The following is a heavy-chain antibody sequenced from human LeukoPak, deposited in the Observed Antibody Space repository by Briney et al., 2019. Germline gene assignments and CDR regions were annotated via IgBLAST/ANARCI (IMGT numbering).Heavy chain of an antibody. V-gene: IGHV4-59*01. CDR1: GRSISSDY. CDR3: ARVSGWYWFDP. CDR2: IYYSGST. D-gene: IGHD6-19*01. Sequence: PSETLSLTCPVYGRSISSDYCSWVRQPPGKGLEWHGYIYYSGSTHYNPSLKSRVTISVDTSKNQFSLKLSAVTAADTAVYYGARVSGWYWFDPGGQGTLVTVS. J-gene: IGHJ5*02.